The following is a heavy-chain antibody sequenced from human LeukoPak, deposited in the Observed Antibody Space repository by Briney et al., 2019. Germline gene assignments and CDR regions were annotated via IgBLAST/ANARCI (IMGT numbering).Heavy chain of an antibody. J-gene: IGHJ5*02. CDR1: GFTFDDYA. CDR2: ISWNSGSI. Sequence: GRSLRLSCAASGFTFDDYAMHWVRQAPGKGLECVSGISWNSGSIGYADSVKGRFTISRDNAKNSLYLQMNSLRAEDTALYYCAKGYCTNGVCYDDWFDPWGQGTLVTVSS. CDR3: AKGYCTNGVCYDDWFDP. V-gene: IGHV3-9*01. D-gene: IGHD2-8*01.